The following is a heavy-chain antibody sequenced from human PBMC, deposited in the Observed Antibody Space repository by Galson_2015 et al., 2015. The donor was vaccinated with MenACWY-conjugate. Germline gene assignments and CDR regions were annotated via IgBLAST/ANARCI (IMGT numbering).Heavy chain of an antibody. V-gene: IGHV3-74*01. J-gene: IGHJ4*02. CDR3: VRGHGASGSYTKDYY. CDR1: GFALSDYW. D-gene: IGHD3-16*01. Sequence: SLRLSCAVSGFALSDYWMHWVRQAPGKGLVWVSRINKDGSSRIYADSVKGRYTMSKENARNTVYLQMNSLRAEDTGLYYCVRGHGASGSYTKDYYWGQGTLVTVSS. CDR2: INKDGSSR.